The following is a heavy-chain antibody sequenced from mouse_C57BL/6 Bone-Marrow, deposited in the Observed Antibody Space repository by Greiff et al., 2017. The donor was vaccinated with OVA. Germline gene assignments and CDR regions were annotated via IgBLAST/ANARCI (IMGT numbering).Heavy chain of an antibody. CDR1: GFNIKNTY. CDR2: IDPANGNT. V-gene: IGHV14-3*01. D-gene: IGHD1-1*01. Sequence: VQLQQSVAELVRPGASVKLSCTASGFNIKNTYMHWVKQRPEQGLEWIGRIDPANGNTKYAPKFQGKATITADTTSNTAYLQLSSLTSEDTAIYYCARGQGIRYVWFAYWGQGTLVTVSA. J-gene: IGHJ3*01. CDR3: ARGQGIRYVWFAY.